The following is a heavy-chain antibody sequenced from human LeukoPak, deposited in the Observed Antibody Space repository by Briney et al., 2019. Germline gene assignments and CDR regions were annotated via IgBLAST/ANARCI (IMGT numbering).Heavy chain of an antibody. CDR1: GFTFSNFE. J-gene: IGHJ3*02. D-gene: IGHD1-14*01. Sequence: RPGGSLRLSCAVSGFTFSNFEFNWVRQAPGKGPEWVSYISSSGSITYYRDSVKGRFTISRDNARNLLFLQMNSLRGEDTALYYCARDPGDDAYDIWGQGTMVTVS. CDR3: ARDPGDDAYDI. V-gene: IGHV3-48*03. CDR2: ISSSGSIT.